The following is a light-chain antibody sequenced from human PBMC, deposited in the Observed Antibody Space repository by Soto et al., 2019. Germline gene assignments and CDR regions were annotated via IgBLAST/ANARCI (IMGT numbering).Light chain of an antibody. CDR1: QSLSINS. Sequence: EIVLTQSPGTLSLSPGERATLSCRASQSLSINSLAWYQQKPGQSPRLLVYGASTRDTGIPDRFRGSGSGTDFALTISSLAPQDFAMYYCQPYDGSPPTVGPGTKVDSK. CDR3: QPYDGSPPT. J-gene: IGKJ3*01. V-gene: IGKV3-20*01. CDR2: GAS.